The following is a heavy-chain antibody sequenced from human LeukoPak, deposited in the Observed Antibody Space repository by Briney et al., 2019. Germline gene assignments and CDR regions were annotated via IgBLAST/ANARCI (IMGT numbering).Heavy chain of an antibody. V-gene: IGHV3-30*03. CDR3: ATLERGYAVAVDY. Sequence: GGSLRLSCAASGFTFSNYCMSWVRQAPGKGLEWVAVISYDGSNKYYADSVKGRFTISRDNSKNTLYLQMNSLRAEDTAVYYCATLERGYAVAVDYWGQGTLVTVSS. D-gene: IGHD6-19*01. CDR2: ISYDGSNK. CDR1: GFTFSNYC. J-gene: IGHJ4*02.